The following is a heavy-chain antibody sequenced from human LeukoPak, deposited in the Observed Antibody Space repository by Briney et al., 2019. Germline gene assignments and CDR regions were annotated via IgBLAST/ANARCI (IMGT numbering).Heavy chain of an antibody. CDR1: GFTVSSSY. V-gene: IGHV3-66*01. D-gene: IGHD5-24*01. Sequence: PGGSLRLSCAASGFTVSSSYMSWVRQAPGKRLEWVSVIYSGGSTYYADSVKGRFTISRDNSKNTLYLQMNSLRAEDTAVYYCARGDYGDGYAIWGQGTLVTVSS. J-gene: IGHJ4*02. CDR2: IYSGGST. CDR3: ARGDYGDGYAI.